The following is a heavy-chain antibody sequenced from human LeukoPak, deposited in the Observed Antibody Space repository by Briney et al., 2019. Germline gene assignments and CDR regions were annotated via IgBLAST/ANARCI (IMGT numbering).Heavy chain of an antibody. J-gene: IGHJ3*02. Sequence: KPSETLSLTCTVSGGSITSSSYYWGWIRQPPGKGLEWIGSIYYSGSTYYNPSLKSRITISVDTSKKQFSLKLSSVTAADTAVYYCARHPYSDSSGFTFDIWGQGTMVTVSS. CDR2: IYYSGST. CDR3: ARHPYSDSSGFTFDI. CDR1: GGSITSSSYY. D-gene: IGHD3-22*01. V-gene: IGHV4-39*01.